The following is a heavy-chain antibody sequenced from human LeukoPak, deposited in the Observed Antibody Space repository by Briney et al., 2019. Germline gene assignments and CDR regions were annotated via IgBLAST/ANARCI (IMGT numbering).Heavy chain of an antibody. V-gene: IGHV4-59*01. CDR3: AGGRRDAYNYNY. CDR2: IYYSGST. J-gene: IGHJ4*02. CDR1: GGSISNYY. Sequence: SETLSLTCAVSGGSISNYYWSWIRQPPGKGLEWIGYIYYSGSTIYNPSLKSRVTISVDTSKNQFSLKLSSVTAADTAVYYCAGGRRDAYNYNYWGQGTLVTVSS. D-gene: IGHD5-24*01.